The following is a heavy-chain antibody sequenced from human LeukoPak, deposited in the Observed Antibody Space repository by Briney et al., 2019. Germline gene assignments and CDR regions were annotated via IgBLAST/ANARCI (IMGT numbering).Heavy chain of an antibody. D-gene: IGHD2-21*01. Sequence: QTGGSLRLSCEVSGFTFNSYVMSWVRRAPGKGLEWVSSFNGRGGYTFYADSVKGRFTLSSDNSKNTLHLQMISLRPEDAAVYYCAKAPVTTCRGAYCYPFDYWGQGTLVTVSS. CDR3: AKAPVTTCRGAYCYPFDY. V-gene: IGHV3-23*01. CDR2: FNGRGGYT. CDR1: GFTFNSYV. J-gene: IGHJ4*02.